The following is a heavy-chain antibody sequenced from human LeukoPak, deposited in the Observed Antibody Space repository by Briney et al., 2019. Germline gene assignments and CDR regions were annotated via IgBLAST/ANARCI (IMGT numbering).Heavy chain of an antibody. CDR3: ARSRWEPLPDY. CDR2: INPSGGST. D-gene: IGHD1-26*01. Sequence: ASVKVSCKASGGTFSNYAINWVRQAPGQGLEWMGIINPSGGSTSYAQKFQGRVTMTRDTSTSTVYMELSSLRSEDTAVYYCARSRWEPLPDYWGQGTLVTVSS. J-gene: IGHJ4*02. CDR1: GGTFSNYA. V-gene: IGHV1-46*01.